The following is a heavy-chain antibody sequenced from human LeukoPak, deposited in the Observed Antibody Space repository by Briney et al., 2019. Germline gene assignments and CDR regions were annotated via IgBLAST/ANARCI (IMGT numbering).Heavy chain of an antibody. D-gene: IGHD3-16*02. CDR1: GFTFSNAW. CDR3: AKALSSSFYYFDL. Sequence: GGSLRLSCAASGFTFSNAWMSWVRQAPGKGLEWVSTIHGGGDITYYADSVKGRFTISRDNPRNTLYLQMNSLRAEDTAVYYCAKALSSSFYYFDLGGRGTLVTVSS. J-gene: IGHJ2*01. CDR2: IHGGGDIT. V-gene: IGHV3-23*01.